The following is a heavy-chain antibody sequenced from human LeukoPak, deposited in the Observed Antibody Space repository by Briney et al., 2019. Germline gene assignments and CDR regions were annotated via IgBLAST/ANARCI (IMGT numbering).Heavy chain of an antibody. D-gene: IGHD2-15*01. V-gene: IGHV3-66*01. J-gene: IGHJ4*02. Sequence: GGSLRLSCAASGFTVSSNYMSWVRQAPGKGLEWVSVIYSDGSTYYADSVKGRFTISRDNFKNTLYLQMSSLSAEDTAVYYCARDLGYCSGGSCYVGYFDYWGQGTLVTVSS. CDR1: GFTVSSNY. CDR2: IYSDGST. CDR3: ARDLGYCSGGSCYVGYFDY.